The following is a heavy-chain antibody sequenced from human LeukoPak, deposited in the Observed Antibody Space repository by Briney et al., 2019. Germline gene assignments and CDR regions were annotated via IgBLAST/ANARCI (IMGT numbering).Heavy chain of an antibody. CDR3: ARAHSSSWCFDY. Sequence: WVRQAPGKGLEWIGSIYYSGSTYYNPSLKSRVTISVDTSKNQFSLKLSSVTAADTAVYYCARAHSSSWCFDYWGQGTLVTVSS. D-gene: IGHD6-13*01. V-gene: IGHV4-39*07. J-gene: IGHJ4*02. CDR2: IYYSGST.